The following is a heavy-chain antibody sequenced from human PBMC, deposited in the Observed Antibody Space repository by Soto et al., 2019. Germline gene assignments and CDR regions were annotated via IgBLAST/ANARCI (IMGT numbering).Heavy chain of an antibody. CDR3: ANSPVEWEMYFDY. V-gene: IGHV3-30*18. D-gene: IGHD1-26*01. CDR1: GFTFSSYG. Sequence: PGGSLRLSCAASGFTFSSYGMHWVRQAPGKGLEWVAVISYDGSNKYYADSVKGRFTISRDNSKNTLYLQTNSLRAEDTAVYYCANSPVEWEMYFDYWGQGTLVTVSS. J-gene: IGHJ4*02. CDR2: ISYDGSNK.